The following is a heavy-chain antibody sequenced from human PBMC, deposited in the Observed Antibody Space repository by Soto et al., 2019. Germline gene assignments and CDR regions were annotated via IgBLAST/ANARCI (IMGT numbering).Heavy chain of an antibody. D-gene: IGHD5-12*01. Sequence: GASVKVSCKASGGTFSSYAISWVRQAPGQGLEWMGGIIPIFGTANYAQKFQGRVTITADKSTSTAYMELSSLRSEDTAVYYCARDLATITRWFDTWGQGTLVTVSS. V-gene: IGHV1-69*06. J-gene: IGHJ5*02. CDR1: GGTFSSYA. CDR3: ARDLATITRWFDT. CDR2: IIPIFGTA.